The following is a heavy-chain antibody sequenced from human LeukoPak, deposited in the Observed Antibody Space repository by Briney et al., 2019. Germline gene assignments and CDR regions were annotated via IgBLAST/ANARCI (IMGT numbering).Heavy chain of an antibody. J-gene: IGHJ4*02. CDR2: IYTGGTT. CDR3: ARNSAFDY. D-gene: IGHD1-1*01. Sequence: GGSLRLSCAASGFTVSSNYMSWVRQAPGKGLEGISIIYTGGTTYYADSVKGRFTISRDTSKNTLYLQMNSLRVEDTAVYYCARNSAFDYWGQGTLVTVSS. CDR1: GFTVSSNY. V-gene: IGHV3-53*01.